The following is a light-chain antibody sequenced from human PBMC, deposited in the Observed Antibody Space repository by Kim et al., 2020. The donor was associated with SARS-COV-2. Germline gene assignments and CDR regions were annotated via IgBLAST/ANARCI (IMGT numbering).Light chain of an antibody. J-gene: IGKJ4*01. CDR2: LGS. CDR1: QSLLHSNGYNY. CDR3: MQALHTPPT. V-gene: IGKV2-28*01. Sequence: DIVMTQSPLSLPVTPGEPASIYCRSSQSLLHSNGYNYLHWYMQKAGQSPQLLISLGSNRASGVPDRFSGSGSGTDFTLKISRVEAEDVGVYYCMQALHTPPTFGGGTKVDIK.